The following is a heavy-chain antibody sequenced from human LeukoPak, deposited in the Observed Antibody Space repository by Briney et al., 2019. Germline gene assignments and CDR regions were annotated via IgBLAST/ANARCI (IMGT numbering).Heavy chain of an antibody. V-gene: IGHV4-30-4*08. CDR2: IYYSGST. J-gene: IGHJ4*02. Sequence: PSETLSLTCTVSGDSISSSGYYWSWIRQPPGKGLEWIGYIYYSGSTYYNPSLKSRVTISVDTSKNQFSLKLSSVTAADTAVYYCARVSRGTTGTTRVFDYWGQGTLVTVSS. CDR1: GDSISSSGYY. CDR3: ARVSRGTTGTTRVFDY. D-gene: IGHD1-1*01.